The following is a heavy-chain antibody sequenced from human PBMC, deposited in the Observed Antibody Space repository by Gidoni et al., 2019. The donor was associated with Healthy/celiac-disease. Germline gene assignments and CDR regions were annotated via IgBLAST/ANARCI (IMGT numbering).Heavy chain of an antibody. Sequence: EVQLVESGGGLVQPGRSLRLSCGASGFTCSSYDMHWVRQGTGKGREWVSAIGSAGDTYYPGSVKSRFTISRENAKNTLYIQMNSLGAGDTAVYYCARGDSSSWSTTFDYWGQGTLVTVSS. CDR3: ARGDSSSWSTTFDY. D-gene: IGHD6-13*01. V-gene: IGHV3-13*01. CDR1: GFTCSSYD. CDR2: IGSAGDT. J-gene: IGHJ4*02.